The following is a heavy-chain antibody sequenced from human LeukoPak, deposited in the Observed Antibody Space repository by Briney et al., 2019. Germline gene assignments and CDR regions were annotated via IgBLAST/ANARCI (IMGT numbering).Heavy chain of an antibody. J-gene: IGHJ4*02. CDR2: IKQDGSEK. D-gene: IGHD5-12*01. Sequence: GGSLRLSCAASGFTFSSYWMTWVRQAPGKGLEWVASIKQDGSEKYYVDSVKGRFTISRDNAKNSLYLQMNSLRAEDTAVYYCARVFSGYDSVLDYWGQGTLVTVSS. CDR3: ARVFSGYDSVLDY. V-gene: IGHV3-7*04. CDR1: GFTFSSYW.